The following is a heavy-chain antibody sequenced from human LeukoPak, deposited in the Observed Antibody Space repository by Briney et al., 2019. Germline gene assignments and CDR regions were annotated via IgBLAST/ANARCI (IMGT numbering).Heavy chain of an antibody. Sequence: PSETLSLTCAVYGGSFSGYYWSWIRQPPGKGLEWIGYIYYSGSTYYNPSLKSRVTISVDTSKNQFSLKLSSVTAADTAVYYCARERNTAMVDYWGQGTLVTVSS. CDR1: GGSFSGYY. CDR2: IYYSGST. V-gene: IGHV4-30-4*08. D-gene: IGHD5-18*01. CDR3: ARERNTAMVDY. J-gene: IGHJ4*02.